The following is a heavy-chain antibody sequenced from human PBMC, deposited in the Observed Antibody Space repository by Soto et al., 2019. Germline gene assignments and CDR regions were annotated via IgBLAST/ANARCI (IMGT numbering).Heavy chain of an antibody. CDR2: ISKSSSLI. CDR3: ASARSSVGAPGGFIEF. CDR1: GFIFSSFT. D-gene: IGHD1-26*01. J-gene: IGHJ4*02. V-gene: IGHV3-21*03. Sequence: EVQLVESGGGLVKPGGSLRLSCVGSGFIFSSFTMTWVRQAPGMGLQYLASISKSSSLIYYADSVRGRFIISRDNSKDSVFLQMYSLRAEDTAVYYCASARSSVGAPGGFIEFWGQGSLVTVSS.